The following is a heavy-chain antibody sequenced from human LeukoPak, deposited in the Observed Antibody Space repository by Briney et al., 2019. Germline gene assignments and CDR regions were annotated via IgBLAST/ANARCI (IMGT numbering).Heavy chain of an antibody. CDR2: IYYSGST. D-gene: IGHD6-13*01. V-gene: IGHV4-59*12. J-gene: IGHJ4*02. Sequence: SETLSLTCTVSGGSISSYYRSWIRQPPGKGLEWIGYIYYSGSTNYNPSLKSRVTISVDTSKNQFSLKLSSVTAADTAVYYCALSGIAAAGTFFDYWGQGTLVTVSS. CDR1: GGSISSYY. CDR3: ALSGIAAAGTFFDY.